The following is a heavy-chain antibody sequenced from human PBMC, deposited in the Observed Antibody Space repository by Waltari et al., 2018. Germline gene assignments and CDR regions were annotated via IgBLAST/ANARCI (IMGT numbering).Heavy chain of an antibody. V-gene: IGHV1-8*03. CDR1: GHTFASCD. J-gene: IGHJ1*01. CDR3: ARGEAVRLGY. D-gene: IGHD3-16*01. Sequence: QVQLERCVAKVTKTGASMKVSGKASGHTFASCDINWVRQATGQGLGWMGWMNPNIGNTGYEQKFQGRVTITRNTSISKAYMELSSLRSEDTAVYYCARGEAVRLGYWGQGTLVTVSS. CDR2: MNPNIGNT.